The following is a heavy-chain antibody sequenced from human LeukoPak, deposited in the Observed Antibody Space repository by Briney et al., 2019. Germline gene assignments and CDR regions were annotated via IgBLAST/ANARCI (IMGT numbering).Heavy chain of an antibody. CDR1: GFTFSSYG. CDR2: IWYDGSNK. CDR3: ARGPLDYGDSYYDY. V-gene: IGHV3-33*01. J-gene: IGHJ4*02. Sequence: PGGSLRPSCAASGFTFSSYGMHWVRQAPGKGLEWVAVIWYDGSNKYYADSVKGRFTISRDNSKNTLYLQMNSLRAEDTAVYYCARGPLDYGDSYYDYWGQGTLVTVSS. D-gene: IGHD4-17*01.